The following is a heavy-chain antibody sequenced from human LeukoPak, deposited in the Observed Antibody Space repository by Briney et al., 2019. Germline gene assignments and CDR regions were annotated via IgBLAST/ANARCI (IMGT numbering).Heavy chain of an antibody. Sequence: ASVKVSCKASGYAFTSYYMHWVRQAPGQGLEWMGIINPSGGSTSYAQKFQGRVTLTRDTSISTAYMELSSLNSDDTAVYYCASSVVIGFDSWGQGTLVTVSS. D-gene: IGHD3-22*01. CDR2: INPSGGST. CDR3: ASSVVIGFDS. J-gene: IGHJ4*02. V-gene: IGHV1-46*01. CDR1: GYAFTSYY.